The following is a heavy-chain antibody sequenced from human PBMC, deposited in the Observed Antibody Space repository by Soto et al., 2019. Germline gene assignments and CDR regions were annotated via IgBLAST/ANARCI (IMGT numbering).Heavy chain of an antibody. D-gene: IGHD1-20*01. Sequence: SETLSLTCTVAGGSISSYYWSWIRQPPGKGLEWIGYIYYSGITNYNPSLKSRVTISVDTSKNQFSLKLSSVTAADTAVYYCARYKSNYYYGMDVWGQGTTVTLSS. CDR3: ARYKSNYYYGMDV. J-gene: IGHJ6*02. CDR1: GGSISSYY. V-gene: IGHV4-59*01. CDR2: IYYSGIT.